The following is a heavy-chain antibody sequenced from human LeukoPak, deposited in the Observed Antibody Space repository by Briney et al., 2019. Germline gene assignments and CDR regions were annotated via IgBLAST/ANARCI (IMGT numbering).Heavy chain of an antibody. J-gene: IGHJ4*02. D-gene: IGHD3-22*01. V-gene: IGHV3-21*04. CDR2: ISSSSSYI. CDR3: ARFLGYDSSGYPDY. Sequence: PGGSLRLSCAASGFTFSSYSMNWVRQAPGKGLEWVSSISSSSSYIYYADSVKGRFTISRDNSKNTLYLQMNSLRAEDTAVYYCARFLGYDSSGYPDYWGQGTLVTVSS. CDR1: GFTFSSYS.